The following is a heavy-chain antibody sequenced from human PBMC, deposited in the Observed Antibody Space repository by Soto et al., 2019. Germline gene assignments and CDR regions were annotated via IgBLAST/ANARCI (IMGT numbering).Heavy chain of an antibody. CDR1: GFTFSSYS. V-gene: IGHV3-21*01. J-gene: IGHJ4*02. CDR2: ISNISTYI. Sequence: CLRLSCVASGFTFSSYSMNWVRQAPGKGLEWVSSISNISTYIYYAGSVKGRFTISRDNAXXXLXXXMXSXXAEXTAVYYCARGVSFGYPPGGYWGQGTLVTVSS. CDR3: ARGVSFGYPPGGY. D-gene: IGHD5-18*01.